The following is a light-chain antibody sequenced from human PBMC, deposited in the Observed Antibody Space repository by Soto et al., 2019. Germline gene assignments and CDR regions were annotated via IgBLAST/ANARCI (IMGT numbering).Light chain of an antibody. V-gene: IGKV1-39*01. CDR1: QSINNY. Sequence: DIQMTQSPTSLSASVGDRVTITCRASQSINNYLNWYQQKPGKAPQLLIYTATNLESGVPSRFLGSESLRDFTLTISSLQPEDSATYYCQQSYSTPPLTFGGGTPVQIK. J-gene: IGKJ4*01. CDR3: QQSYSTPPLT. CDR2: TAT.